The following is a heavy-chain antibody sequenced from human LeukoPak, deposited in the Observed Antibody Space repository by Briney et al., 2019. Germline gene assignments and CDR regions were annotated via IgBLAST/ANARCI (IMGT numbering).Heavy chain of an antibody. CDR2: IYHSGNS. V-gene: IGHV4-38-2*02. Sequence: KTSETLSLTCTVSAYSISSGYYWGWIRQPPGKGLEWIGSIYHSGNSFYNPSLKSRVTISVDTSKNQFSLKLSSVTAADTAVYYCASDWSRDYFDYWGQGTLVTVSS. CDR1: AYSISSGYY. J-gene: IGHJ4*02. D-gene: IGHD2-8*02. CDR3: ASDWSRDYFDY.